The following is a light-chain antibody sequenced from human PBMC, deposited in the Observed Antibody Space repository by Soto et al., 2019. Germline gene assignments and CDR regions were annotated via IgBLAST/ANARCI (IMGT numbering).Light chain of an antibody. CDR2: AVS. V-gene: IGLV2-14*01. Sequence: QSALTQPASVSGSPGQSITISCTGTSSDVGLYDYVSWYQQHPGKAPQLMIYAVSNRPSGVSNRFSASKSGNTASLFISGLQAEDEADYYCSSYTHHSSYLFGSGIKFTVL. CDR1: SSDVGLYDY. J-gene: IGLJ1*01. CDR3: SSYTHHSSYL.